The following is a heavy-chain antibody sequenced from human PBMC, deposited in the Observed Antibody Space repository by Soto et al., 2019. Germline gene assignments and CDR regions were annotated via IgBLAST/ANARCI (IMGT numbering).Heavy chain of an antibody. CDR2: IYYSGST. V-gene: IGHV4-39*01. Sequence: PSQPLSLTCTVSGGSISSSSYFRGCIRQPPGKGLEWIGSIYYSGSTYYNPSLKSRVTVSVDTSKNQFSLKLSSVTAADTAVYYCARHPSDFWFDPWGQGTLVTVSS. J-gene: IGHJ5*02. D-gene: IGHD2-21*02. CDR1: GGSISSSSYF. CDR3: ARHPSDFWFDP.